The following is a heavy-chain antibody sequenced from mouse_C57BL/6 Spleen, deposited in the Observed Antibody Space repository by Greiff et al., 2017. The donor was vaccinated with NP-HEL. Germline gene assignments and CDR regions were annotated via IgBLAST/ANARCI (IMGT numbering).Heavy chain of an antibody. J-gene: IGHJ2*01. CDR1: GYTFTSYW. CDR2: INPSNGGT. CDR3: ARGILFPIYYGYDGYYFDY. V-gene: IGHV1-53*01. D-gene: IGHD2-2*01. Sequence: QVQLQQPGTELVKPGASVKLSCKASGYTFTSYWMHWVKQRPGQGLEWIGNINPSNGGTNSNEKFKSKATLTVDKSSSTAYMQLSSLTSEDSAVYYCARGILFPIYYGYDGYYFDYWGQGTTLTVSS.